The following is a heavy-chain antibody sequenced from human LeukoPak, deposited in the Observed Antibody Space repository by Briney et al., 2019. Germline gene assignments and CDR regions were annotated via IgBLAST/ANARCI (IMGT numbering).Heavy chain of an antibody. V-gene: IGHV3-7*01. Sequence: GGSPSLSCAASGFTFSNDWMSWVREAPGKGLEWVANIKEDGSETNSVDSVNGRFTISRHHTKNSLFLQMHSLRAADTAVYYCAIDSYSSGSYYTWGQGTLVTASS. D-gene: IGHD3-10*01. CDR3: AIDSYSSGSYYT. CDR2: IKEDGSET. J-gene: IGHJ5*02. CDR1: GFTFSNDW.